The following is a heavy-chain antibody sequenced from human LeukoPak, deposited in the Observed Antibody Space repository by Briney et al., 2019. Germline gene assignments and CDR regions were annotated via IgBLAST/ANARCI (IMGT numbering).Heavy chain of an antibody. D-gene: IGHD5-18*01. V-gene: IGHV4-59*12. CDR3: ARGRYSYGSRTIHFDY. Sequence: SETLSLTCSVSGGSISSYYWTWFRQPPAKGLEWIGYIYYSGNTKYNPSLKSRVTISVDTSKNQFSLKLSSVTAADTAVYYCARGRYSYGSRTIHFDYWGQGTLVTVSS. CDR2: IYYSGNT. J-gene: IGHJ4*02. CDR1: GGSISSYY.